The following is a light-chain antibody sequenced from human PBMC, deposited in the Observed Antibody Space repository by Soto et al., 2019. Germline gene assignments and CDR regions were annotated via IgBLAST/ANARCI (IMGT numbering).Light chain of an antibody. Sequence: AIHMTQSPSSLSASVGDRVTITCRASQGIGNDLGWYQQKPGKAPKLLIYPASSLQSGVSSRFSGSGSGTDFTLTISSLQPEDFATYYCLQNYNFPWTFGQGTKVDIK. J-gene: IGKJ1*01. CDR2: PAS. V-gene: IGKV1-6*01. CDR3: LQNYNFPWT. CDR1: QGIGND.